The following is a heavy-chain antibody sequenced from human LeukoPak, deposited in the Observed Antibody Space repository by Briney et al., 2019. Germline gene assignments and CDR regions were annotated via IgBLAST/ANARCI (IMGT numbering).Heavy chain of an antibody. Sequence: PGGSLRLSCAASGFTFSSYAMSWVRQAPGKGLEWVSAIRGSGDSTYYADSVKGRFTISRDNSKNTLYLQMNSLRAEDTAVYYCARGLGDFGRTGAFDIWGQGTVVTVSS. J-gene: IGHJ3*02. V-gene: IGHV3-23*01. CDR1: GFTFSSYA. CDR3: ARGLGDFGRTGAFDI. D-gene: IGHD2-21*02. CDR2: IRGSGDST.